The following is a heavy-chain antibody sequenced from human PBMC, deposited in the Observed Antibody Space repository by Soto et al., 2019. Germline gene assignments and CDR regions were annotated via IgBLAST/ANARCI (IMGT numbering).Heavy chain of an antibody. Sequence: PGGSLRLSCAASGFTFSSYAMSWVRQAPGKGLEWVSTISGSGGNAYYADSVKGRFSISRDNSKNTLRLQMNSLRADDTAVYYCAKDGASGSYPPYYYFGMDVWGQGTTVTASS. CDR1: GFTFSSYA. D-gene: IGHD1-26*01. CDR3: AKDGASGSYPPYYYFGMDV. CDR2: ISGSGGNA. V-gene: IGHV3-23*01. J-gene: IGHJ6*02.